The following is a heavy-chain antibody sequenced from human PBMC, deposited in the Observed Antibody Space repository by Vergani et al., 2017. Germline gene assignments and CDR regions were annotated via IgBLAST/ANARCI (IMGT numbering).Heavy chain of an antibody. CDR1: GGSINNTSYY. CDR3: ARHISVVRPSSMTAFDY. V-gene: IGHV4-39*01. D-gene: IGHD2-21*01. CDR2: IYYSGSV. J-gene: IGHJ4*02. Sequence: QLQLQESGPGLVKPSETLSLTCTVSGGSINNTSYYWGWIRQSPGKGLEWIGHIYYSGSVYYNPSLKSRVTMSVDTSKNQFSLHLTSVTAADTAVYYCARHISVVRPSSMTAFDYWGQGTLVTVSS.